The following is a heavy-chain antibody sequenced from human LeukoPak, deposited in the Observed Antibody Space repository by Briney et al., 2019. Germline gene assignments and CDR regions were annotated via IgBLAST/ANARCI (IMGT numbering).Heavy chain of an antibody. CDR3: ARGGGATYFYGYFDY. V-gene: IGHV3-30-3*01. D-gene: IGHD1-26*01. CDR2: ISYDGSNK. Sequence: GGSLRLSCAASGFTFSSYAMHWVRQAPGKGLEWVAVISYDGSNKYYADSVKGRFTISRHNSKNTLYLQMNSVRAEDTAVYYCARGGGATYFYGYFDYWGQGTLVTASS. J-gene: IGHJ4*02. CDR1: GFTFSSYA.